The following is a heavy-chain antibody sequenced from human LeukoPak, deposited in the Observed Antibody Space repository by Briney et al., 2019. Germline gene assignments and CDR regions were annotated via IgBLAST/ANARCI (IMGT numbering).Heavy chain of an antibody. V-gene: IGHV3-53*01. CDR3: ARVTVTAVAIDY. D-gene: IGHD6-19*01. CDR1: GFTVSSNY. Sequence: GGSLRLSCAASGFTVSSNYMSWVRQAPGKGLEWVSVIYSGGSTYYADSVKGRFTISRENSKNTLYLQMNSLRAEDTAVYYCARVTVTAVAIDYWGQGTLVTVSS. J-gene: IGHJ4*02. CDR2: IYSGGST.